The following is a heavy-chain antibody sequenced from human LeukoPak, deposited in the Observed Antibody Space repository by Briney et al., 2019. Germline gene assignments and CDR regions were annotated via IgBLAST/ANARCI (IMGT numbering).Heavy chain of an antibody. CDR3: ARVVVPAAMGNWFDP. V-gene: IGHV5-51*01. D-gene: IGHD2-2*01. Sequence: GESLKISCKGSGYSFTSYWIGWVRQMPGKGLEWMGIIYPGDSDTRYSPSFQGQVIISADKSISTAYLQWSSLKASDTAMYYCARVVVPAAMGNWFDPWGQGTLVTVSS. CDR1: GYSFTSYW. CDR2: IYPGDSDT. J-gene: IGHJ5*02.